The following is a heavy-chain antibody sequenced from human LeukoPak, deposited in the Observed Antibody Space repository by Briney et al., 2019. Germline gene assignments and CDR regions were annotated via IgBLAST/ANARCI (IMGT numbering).Heavy chain of an antibody. CDR1: GYTFTSYY. CDR2: VNPKSGNT. J-gene: IGHJ4*02. Sequence: ASVKVSCKTSGYTFTSYYIHWLRQAPGQGLEWMGWVNPKSGNTGYKQKFQARVTITRDTSITTAYMELSSLTSDDTAAYFCARGLPLGYCTYGVCYPPKHFDFWGQGTLVTVSS. CDR3: ARGLPLGYCTYGVCYPPKHFDF. V-gene: IGHV1-8*03. D-gene: IGHD2-8*01.